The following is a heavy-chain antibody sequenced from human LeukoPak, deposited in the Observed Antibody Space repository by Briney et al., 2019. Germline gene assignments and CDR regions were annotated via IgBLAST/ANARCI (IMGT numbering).Heavy chain of an antibody. CDR1: GFTFSTHA. CDR3: ARVPYGSGTYTDY. D-gene: IGHD3-10*01. V-gene: IGHV3-30-3*01. J-gene: IGHJ4*02. Sequence: GRSLRLSCAAAGFTFSTHAMHWVRQAPGKGLEWVAVITYDGSNKNYADSVKGRFTISRDNSKNTLYVQMNSLRAEDTAVYYCARVPYGSGTYTDYWGQGTLVTVSS. CDR2: ITYDGSNK.